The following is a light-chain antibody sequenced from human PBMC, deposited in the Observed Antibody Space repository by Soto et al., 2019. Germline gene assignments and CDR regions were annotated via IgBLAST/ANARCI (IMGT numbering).Light chain of an antibody. CDR3: MQALQTPLT. V-gene: IGKV2-28*01. J-gene: IGKJ4*01. Sequence: DIVMTQSPLSLPVTPGEPASISCRSSQSLLHYNGYSYLDWYLQKPGQSPQLLIYLGSNRASGVPDRFRGSGSGTDFTLKISRVEADDVGVYYCMQALQTPLTFGGGTRVEIK. CDR2: LGS. CDR1: QSLLHYNGYSY.